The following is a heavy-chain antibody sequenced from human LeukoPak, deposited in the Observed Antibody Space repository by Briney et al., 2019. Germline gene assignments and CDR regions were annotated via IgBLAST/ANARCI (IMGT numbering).Heavy chain of an antibody. CDR1: GFTFSNYA. J-gene: IGHJ4*02. V-gene: IGHV3-23*01. Sequence: PGASLRLSCVASGFTFSNYAMSWVRQAPGKRLEWVSAVTGRGGSTYYADSVKGRFTISRDNSRNTLFLQMNSLRAEDTAIYYCAKWGGFDILTGYYVSDFWGQGTQVTVSS. CDR2: VTGRGGST. CDR3: AKWGGFDILTGYYVSDF. D-gene: IGHD3-9*01.